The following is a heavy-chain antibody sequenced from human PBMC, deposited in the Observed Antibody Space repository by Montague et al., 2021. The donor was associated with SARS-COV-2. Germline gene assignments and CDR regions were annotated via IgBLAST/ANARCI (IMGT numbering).Heavy chain of an antibody. J-gene: IGHJ4*02. V-gene: IGHV4-59*08. CDR2: IYYSGST. CDR1: GDSISNYY. D-gene: IGHD3-9*01. Sequence: SETLSLTCTVSGDSISNYYWSWVRRPPGKGLEWLGYIYYSGSTIYNPSLKSRVTISVDTSKNQFSLRLSSVTAADTAVYYCARLPYILPGYAYFDFWGQGGLVIVSS. CDR3: ARLPYILPGYAYFDF.